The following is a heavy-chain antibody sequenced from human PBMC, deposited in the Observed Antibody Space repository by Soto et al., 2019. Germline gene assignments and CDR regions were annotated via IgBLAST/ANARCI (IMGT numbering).Heavy chain of an antibody. Sequence: GGSLRLSCAASGFTFSNAWMNWVRQAPGKGLEWVGRIKSKTDGGTTDYAAPVKGRFTISRDDSKNTLYLQMNSLKTEDTAVYYCTTDTISDSSGYYTAHGMDVWGQGTTVTVSS. CDR2: IKSKTDGGTT. CDR3: TTDTISDSSGYYTAHGMDV. V-gene: IGHV3-15*07. CDR1: GFTFSNAW. D-gene: IGHD3-22*01. J-gene: IGHJ6*02.